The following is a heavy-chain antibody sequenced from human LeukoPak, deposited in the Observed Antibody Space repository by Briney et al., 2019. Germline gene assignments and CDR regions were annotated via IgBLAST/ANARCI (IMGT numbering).Heavy chain of an antibody. CDR1: GFTFGSYS. V-gene: IGHV3-21*01. Sequence: GGSLRLSCAASGFTFGSYSMTWVRQAPGKGLEWVSSISSSSSYIYYADSVKGRFTISRDNAKNSLYLQMNSLRAEDTAVYYCARVMVRGVILNWFDPWGQGTLVTVSS. CDR3: ARVMVRGVILNWFDP. D-gene: IGHD3-10*01. J-gene: IGHJ5*02. CDR2: ISSSSSYI.